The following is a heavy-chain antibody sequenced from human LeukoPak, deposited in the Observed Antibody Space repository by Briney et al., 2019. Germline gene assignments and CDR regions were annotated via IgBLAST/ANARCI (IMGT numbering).Heavy chain of an antibody. D-gene: IGHD3-22*01. CDR1: GLTFSTYA. CDR3: AKDSSSYDWGYMDV. V-gene: IGHV3-23*01. Sequence: GGSLRLSCAASGLTFSTYALSWVREAPGKGPERVSLIGGSDGRTRYADSVKGRFTISRDNSKNTLYLEMNSLRAEDTAVYYCAKDSSSYDWGYMDVWGKGTTVTISS. CDR2: IGGSDGRT. J-gene: IGHJ6*03.